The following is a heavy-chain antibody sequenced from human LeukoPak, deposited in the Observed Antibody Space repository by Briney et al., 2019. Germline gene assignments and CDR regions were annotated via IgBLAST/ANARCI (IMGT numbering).Heavy chain of an antibody. V-gene: IGHV4-4*07. Sequence: SETLSLTCTVSSGSINSYYWSWIRQPAGKGLEWIGRIYTSGTTNYNPSLKSRITMSVDTSKNHFSLQLRSVTAADTAVYYCASTTYDYDTSGHYFLDYWGQGSLVTVSS. CDR2: IYTSGTT. CDR3: ASTTYDYDTSGHYFLDY. CDR1: SGSINSYY. D-gene: IGHD3-22*01. J-gene: IGHJ4*02.